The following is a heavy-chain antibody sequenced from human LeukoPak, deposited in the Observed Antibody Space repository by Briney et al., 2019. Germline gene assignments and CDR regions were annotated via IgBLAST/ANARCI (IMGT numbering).Heavy chain of an antibody. D-gene: IGHD5-18*01. CDR2: IYYSGGT. V-gene: IGHV4-59*13. Sequence: PSETLSLTCTVSGGSISSYYWSWIRQPPGKGLEWIGYIYYSGGTNYNPSLKSRVTISLDTSRNQLSLRLNSVTAADTAVYYCARAWYSHGTFDHWGQGTLVTVSS. J-gene: IGHJ4*02. CDR3: ARAWYSHGTFDH. CDR1: GGSISSYY.